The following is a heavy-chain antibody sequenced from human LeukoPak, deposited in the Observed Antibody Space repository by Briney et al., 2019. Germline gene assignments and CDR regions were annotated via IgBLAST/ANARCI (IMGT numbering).Heavy chain of an antibody. V-gene: IGHV3-23*01. Sequence: GGSLRLSCAASGFTFSSYAMSWVRQAPGQGLEWVSTIGGGGESTYYADSVKGRFTISRDNCKNMVYLQMNSLRAADTAGYYCAKVLSGSQDYWGQGTLVTVFS. J-gene: IGHJ4*02. CDR3: AKVLSGSQDY. D-gene: IGHD1-26*01. CDR1: GFTFSSYA. CDR2: IGGGGEST.